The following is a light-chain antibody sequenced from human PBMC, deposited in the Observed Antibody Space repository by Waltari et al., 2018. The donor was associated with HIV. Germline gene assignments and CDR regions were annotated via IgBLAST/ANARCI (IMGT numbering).Light chain of an antibody. CDR2: DAS. V-gene: IGKV3-11*01. CDR1: QSVSGY. CDR3: QQRSKG. Sequence: EIVLTQSPATLSLSPGERATLSCRASQSVSGYLAWYQQKPGQAPRLLIYDASNRATGIPARFSGSESRTDFTLTISSLEPEDLAVYYCQQRSKGFGGGTKVEIK. J-gene: IGKJ4*01.